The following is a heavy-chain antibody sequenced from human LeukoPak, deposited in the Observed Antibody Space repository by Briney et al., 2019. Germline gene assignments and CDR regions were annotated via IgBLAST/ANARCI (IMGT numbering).Heavy chain of an antibody. D-gene: IGHD6-13*01. V-gene: IGHV1-69*04. J-gene: IGHJ6*02. CDR2: IIPILGIA. CDR1: GGTFSSYT. CDR3: ARDLGAAADYYYYYGMDV. Sequence: SVKVSFKASGGTFSSYTISWVRQAPGQGLEWMGRIIPILGIANYAQKFQGRVTITADKSTSTAYMELSSLRSEDTAVYYCARDLGAAADYYYYYGMDVWGQGTTVTVSS.